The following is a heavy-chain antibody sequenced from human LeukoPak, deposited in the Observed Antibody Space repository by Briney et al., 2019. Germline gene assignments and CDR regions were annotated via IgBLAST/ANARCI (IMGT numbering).Heavy chain of an antibody. CDR2: IKQDGNEK. CDR1: GFRFNTYW. V-gene: IGHV3-7*01. CDR3: ARVWTVDAFDI. D-gene: IGHD3/OR15-3a*01. Sequence: GGSLRLSCAASGFRFNTYWMSWVRQAPGKGLEWVANIKQDGNEKYYADSVKGRFTISRDNAKNSLYLQMNSLRAEDTAVYYCARVWTVDAFDIWGQGTMVTVSS. J-gene: IGHJ3*02.